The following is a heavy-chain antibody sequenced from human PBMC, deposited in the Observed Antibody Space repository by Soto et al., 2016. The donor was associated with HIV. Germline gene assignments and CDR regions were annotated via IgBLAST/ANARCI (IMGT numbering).Heavy chain of an antibody. CDR3: AREAYGSGSSYGY. CDR1: GYTFTGYY. J-gene: IGHJ4*02. V-gene: IGHV1-2*02. Sequence: QVQLVQSGAEVKKPGASVKVSCKASGYTFTGYYIHWVRLAPGHGLEWMGWINPNSGGTNYAQKFQDRVTMTRDTSISTAYMELSRLRSDDTAVYYCAREAYGSGSSYGYWGQGTLVTVSS. D-gene: IGHD3-10*01. CDR2: INPNSGGT.